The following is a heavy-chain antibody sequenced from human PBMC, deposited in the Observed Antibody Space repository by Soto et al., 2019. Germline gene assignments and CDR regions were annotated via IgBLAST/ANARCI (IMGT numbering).Heavy chain of an antibody. Sequence: GGSLRLSCAASGFTFSSYGMHWVRQAPGKGLEWVAVISHDGSNKYYADSVKGRFTISRDNSKNTLYLQMNSLRAEDTAVYYCAKGQDSSGWYGVMGYYYYYGMDVWGQGTTVTVSS. D-gene: IGHD6-19*01. CDR1: GFTFSSYG. J-gene: IGHJ6*02. CDR3: AKGQDSSGWYGVMGYYYYYGMDV. V-gene: IGHV3-30*18. CDR2: ISHDGSNK.